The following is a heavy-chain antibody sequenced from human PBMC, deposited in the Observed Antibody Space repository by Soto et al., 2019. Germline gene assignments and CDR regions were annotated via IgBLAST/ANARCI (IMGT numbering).Heavy chain of an antibody. D-gene: IGHD4-17*01. CDR1: GFTFSDSW. V-gene: IGHV3-7*01. Sequence: GGSLRLSCTASGFTFSDSWMTWVRQAPGKGLEWVARIKPDESEKKYADSVKGRFSISRXXAKNSMYLQMDSLRGEDTAGYYCVRGGXXYASWGQGTLVIVSS. CDR3: VRGGXXYAS. J-gene: IGHJ5*02. CDR2: IKPDESEK.